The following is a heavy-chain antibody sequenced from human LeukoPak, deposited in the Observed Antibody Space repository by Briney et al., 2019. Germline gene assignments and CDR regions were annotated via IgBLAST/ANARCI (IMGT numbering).Heavy chain of an antibody. D-gene: IGHD2-15*01. CDR3: ARLIWGPCSGGSCYSVPPHFDY. J-gene: IGHJ4*02. V-gene: IGHV5-51*01. CDR2: IYPGDSDT. Sequence: GESLKISCKGSGYSFTSYWIGWVRQMPGKGLEWMGIIYPGDSDTRYSPSFQGQVTISANKSISTAYLQWSSLKASDTAMYYCARLIWGPCSGGSCYSVPPHFDYWGQGTLVTVSS. CDR1: GYSFTSYW.